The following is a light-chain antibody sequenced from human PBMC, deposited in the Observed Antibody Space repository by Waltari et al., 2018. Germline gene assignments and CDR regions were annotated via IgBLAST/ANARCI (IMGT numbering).Light chain of an antibody. J-gene: IGKJ2*01. CDR2: GAS. Sequence: EIVLTQSPGTLSMSSGERASLSCRANQSVSSSALAWYQQKPGQAPRLLIYGASSRATGIPDRFSGSGSGTDFTLTISRLEPEDSAVYYCHQYGSSIYTFGQGTKLEIQ. CDR3: HQYGSSIYT. V-gene: IGKV3-20*01. CDR1: QSVSSSA.